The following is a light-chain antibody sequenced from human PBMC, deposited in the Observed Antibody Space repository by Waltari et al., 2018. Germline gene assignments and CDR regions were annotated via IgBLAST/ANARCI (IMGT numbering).Light chain of an antibody. J-gene: IGKJ1*01. Sequence: EIVMTQSPATLSVSPGERATLSCRASQSVSSNLAWYQQKPGQAPRLLIYGASTRATCIPARFSGSGSGTAFTLPISSLQSEDFAVYYCQQYNNWPRTFGQGTKVEIK. CDR2: GAS. CDR1: QSVSSN. V-gene: IGKV3-15*01. CDR3: QQYNNWPRT.